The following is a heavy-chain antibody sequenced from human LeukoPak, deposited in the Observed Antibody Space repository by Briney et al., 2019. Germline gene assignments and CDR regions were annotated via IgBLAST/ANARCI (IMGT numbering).Heavy chain of an antibody. V-gene: IGHV3-33*01. CDR1: GFTFSSCG. CDR3: ARGLVGATLPDAFDI. D-gene: IGHD1-26*01. J-gene: IGHJ3*02. CDR2: IWDGGSNK. Sequence: PGRSLRLSCAASGFTFSSCGRIWARQSPRKWLEGGAFIWDGGSNKYYADSVKGRFTISRDNSKNTLYLQMNSLRAEDTAVSYCARGLVGATLPDAFDIWGQGTLVTVSS.